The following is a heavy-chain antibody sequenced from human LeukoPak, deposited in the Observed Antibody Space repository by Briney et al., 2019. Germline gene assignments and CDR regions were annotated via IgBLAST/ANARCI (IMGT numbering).Heavy chain of an antibody. CDR2: IDSNIGGT. Sequence: ASVTVSCKASGYTFTGYYIHWVRQAPGQGFEWMVRIDSNIGGTNYAQNFQSRVTMTRDTSISTAYMELISLRSDDTAVYYCAREMNYDDYRTSDYWGQGTRVSVSS. V-gene: IGHV1-2*02. D-gene: IGHD4-17*01. CDR3: AREMNYDDYRTSDY. J-gene: IGHJ4*02. CDR1: GYTFTGYY.